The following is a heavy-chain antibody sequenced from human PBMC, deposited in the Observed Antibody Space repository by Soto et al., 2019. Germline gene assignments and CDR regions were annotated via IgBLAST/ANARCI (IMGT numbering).Heavy chain of an antibody. J-gene: IGHJ6*02. Sequence: QVQLVQSGAEVKKPGASVKVSCKASGYTFTSYGISWVRQAPGQGLEWMGWISGYNGNTNYAQKLQGRVTMTTDTSTSTAYMELRSLRSDDTAVYYCARDGYCISTSCRHYYYYGMDVWGQGTTVTVSS. D-gene: IGHD2-2*03. CDR3: ARDGYCISTSCRHYYYYGMDV. CDR1: GYTFTSYG. V-gene: IGHV1-18*01. CDR2: ISGYNGNT.